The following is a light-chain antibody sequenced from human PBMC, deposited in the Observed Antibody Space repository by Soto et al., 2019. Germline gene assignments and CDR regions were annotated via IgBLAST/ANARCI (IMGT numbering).Light chain of an antibody. CDR1: SSDVGGYNF. J-gene: IGLJ1*01. CDR3: SSYRSSNTPYV. CDR2: DVS. V-gene: IGLV2-14*03. Sequence: QSALTQPASVSGSPGQSITISCTGTSSDVGGYNFVSWYQHHPGKAPKLMIFDVSDRPSGVSNRFSGSKSGNTASLTISGIQAEDEADYYCSSYRSSNTPYVFGTGTKLTVL.